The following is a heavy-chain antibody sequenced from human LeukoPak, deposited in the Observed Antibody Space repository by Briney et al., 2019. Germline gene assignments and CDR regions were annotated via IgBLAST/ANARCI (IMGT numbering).Heavy chain of an antibody. Sequence: SETLSLTCTVSGGSISSSSYYWGWIRQPPGKGLEWIGSIYYSGSTYYNPSLKSRVTISVDTSKNQFSLKLSSVTAADTAVYYCARVAGAKGDAFDIWGQGTMVTVSS. J-gene: IGHJ3*02. V-gene: IGHV4-39*07. CDR3: ARVAGAKGDAFDI. D-gene: IGHD1-26*01. CDR2: IYYSGST. CDR1: GGSISSSSYY.